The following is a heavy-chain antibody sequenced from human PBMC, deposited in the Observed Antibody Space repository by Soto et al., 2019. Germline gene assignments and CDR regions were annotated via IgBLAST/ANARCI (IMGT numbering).Heavy chain of an antibody. CDR2: ISYDGSNK. Sequence: QVQLVESGGGVVQPGRSLRLSCAASGFTFSSYGMHWVRQAPGKGLEWVAVISYDGSNKYYADSVKGRFTISRDNSKNTLHLQMNSLRAEDTAVYYCAKSTGPAGFDPWGQGTLVTVSS. CDR3: AKSTGPAGFDP. J-gene: IGHJ5*02. CDR1: GFTFSSYG. V-gene: IGHV3-30*18.